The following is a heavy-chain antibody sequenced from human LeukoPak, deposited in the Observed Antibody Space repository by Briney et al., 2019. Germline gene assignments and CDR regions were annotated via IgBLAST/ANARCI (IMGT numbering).Heavy chain of an antibody. CDR1: GFTFSSYA. CDR3: AKVLSGSQDY. D-gene: IGHD1-26*01. V-gene: IGHV3-23*01. J-gene: IGHJ4*02. CDR2: ISGSGGST. Sequence: GGSLRLSCAASGFTFSSYAMNWVRQAPGKGLEWVSAISGSGGSTYYTDSVKGRFTISRDNSKNTVYLQMNSLRAEDTAVYYCAKVLSGSQDYWGQGTLVTVFS.